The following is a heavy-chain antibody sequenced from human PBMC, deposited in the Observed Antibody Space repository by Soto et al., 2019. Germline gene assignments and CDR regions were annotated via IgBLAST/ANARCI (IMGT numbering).Heavy chain of an antibody. CDR2: IWYDGSNK. CDR3: ARGPRSIFGVFIEPYYFDY. CDR1: GFTFSSYG. Sequence: QVQLVESGGGVVQPGRSLRLSCAASGFTFSSYGMHWVRQAPGKGLEWVAVIWYDGSNKYYADSVKGRFTISRDNSKNTLYLQMNSLRAEDTAVYYCARGPRSIFGVFIEPYYFDYWGQGSLVAVSS. D-gene: IGHD3-3*02. J-gene: IGHJ4*02. V-gene: IGHV3-33*01.